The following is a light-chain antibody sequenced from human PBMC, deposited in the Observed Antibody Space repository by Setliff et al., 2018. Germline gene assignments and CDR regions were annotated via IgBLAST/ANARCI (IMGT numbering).Light chain of an antibody. V-gene: IGLV2-14*01. Sequence: QSVLTQPASVSGSPGQSIIISCTGTSSDIGAYDHVFWYRQYPGKAPQLMIYDVSNRASGVSDRFSASKSGNTASLTISGLQPEDEADYYCSSYTSTNTDVFGSGTKGTVL. CDR1: SSDIGAYDH. J-gene: IGLJ1*01. CDR3: SSYTSTNTDV. CDR2: DVS.